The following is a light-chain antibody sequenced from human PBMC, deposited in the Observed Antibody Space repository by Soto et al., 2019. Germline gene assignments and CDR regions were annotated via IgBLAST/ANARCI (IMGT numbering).Light chain of an antibody. CDR1: SSDVGSYNL. Sequence: QSVLTQPASVSGSPGQSITISCTGTSSDVGSYNLVSWYQQHPGKAPKLMIYEGSKRPSGVSNRFSGSKSGNTASLTISGLLAEDEADYYCCSYAGSSTYVFGGGTQLTVL. CDR2: EGS. V-gene: IGLV2-23*01. CDR3: CSYAGSSTYV. J-gene: IGLJ7*01.